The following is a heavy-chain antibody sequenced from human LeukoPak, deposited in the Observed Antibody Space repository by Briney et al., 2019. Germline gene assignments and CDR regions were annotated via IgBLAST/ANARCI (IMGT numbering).Heavy chain of an antibody. V-gene: IGHV3-15*01. D-gene: IGHD2-8*01. CDR2: IKRKTDGGTT. CDR1: GFTFSNAW. Sequence: PGGSLRLSCGASGFTFSNAWMSWVRQAPGKGLEWVGRIKRKTDGGTTDYAAPVKGRFTISRDDSKNTLYLLMNSLKTEDTAVYYCTTWGALIDWGQGTLVTVSS. CDR3: TTWGALID. J-gene: IGHJ4*02.